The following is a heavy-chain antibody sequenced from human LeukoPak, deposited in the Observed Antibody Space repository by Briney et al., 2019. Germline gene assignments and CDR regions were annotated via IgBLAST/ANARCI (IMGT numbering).Heavy chain of an antibody. CDR3: AKFFDD. CDR2: ISNSSSYI. Sequence: GGSLRLSCAASGFIFSDYTMNWVRQAPGKGLEWVSSISNSSSYIYYADSVRGRLTISRDNAKNSLYLQMNSLTAEDTAVYYCAKFFDDWGQGTLVTVSS. CDR1: GFIFSDYT. V-gene: IGHV3-21*01. J-gene: IGHJ4*02.